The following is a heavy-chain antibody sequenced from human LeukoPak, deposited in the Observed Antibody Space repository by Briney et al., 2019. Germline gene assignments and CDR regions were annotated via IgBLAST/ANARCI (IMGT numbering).Heavy chain of an antibody. CDR2: IYASGGT. J-gene: IGHJ4*02. Sequence: PETLSLTCRVSGGSISNYYRNWVRQPPGKGLEWVGRIYASGGTNYNPSLKSRGTISMDKSKNNFSLNLKSVTAAHTGFYYCARDFYGDYCHHPFDYWGQGIQVTVSS. D-gene: IGHD2/OR15-2a*01. CDR1: GGSISNYY. V-gene: IGHV4-4*07. CDR3: ARDFYGDYCHHPFDY.